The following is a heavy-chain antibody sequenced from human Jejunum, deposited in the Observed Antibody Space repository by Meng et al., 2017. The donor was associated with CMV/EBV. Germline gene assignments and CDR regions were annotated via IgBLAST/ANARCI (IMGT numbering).Heavy chain of an antibody. D-gene: IGHD6-6*01. CDR1: GYTFTAYY. V-gene: IGHV1-2*02. J-gene: IGHJ4*02. CDR2: INPNSGGT. Sequence: ASGYTFTAYYIHWVRQAPGQGLEWMGWINPNSGGTNLAQKFQGRVTMTRDTSISTGYMELTRLRSDDTAMYYCARDRYGGSSWKDYWGQGTLVTVSS. CDR3: ARDRYGGSSWKDY.